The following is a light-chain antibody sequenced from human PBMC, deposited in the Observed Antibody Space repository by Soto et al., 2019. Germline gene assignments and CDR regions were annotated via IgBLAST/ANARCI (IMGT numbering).Light chain of an antibody. V-gene: IGKV3-20*01. CDR1: QSVSSSF. J-gene: IGKJ5*01. Sequence: EIVLTQSPGTLSFSAGERATLSFRASQSVSSSFLTWYQQKPGQAPRLLISGASSRATGIPDRFSGSGSGTDFTLTISRLEPEDFAVYYCQQYHWAPDTFGQGTRLEIK. CDR3: QQYHWAPDT. CDR2: GAS.